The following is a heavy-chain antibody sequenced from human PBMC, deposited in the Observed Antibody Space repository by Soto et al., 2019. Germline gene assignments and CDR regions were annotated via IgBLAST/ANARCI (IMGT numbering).Heavy chain of an antibody. V-gene: IGHV4-31*03. D-gene: IGHD7-27*01. J-gene: IGHJ4*03. CDR1: GDSIRGGGHY. CDR2: VYHSGST. CDR3: ARDTGLAPTVWGY. Sequence: QVQLQESGPGLVKPSQTLSLTCSVSGDSIRGGGHYWNWIRQFPGKGLEWIGYVYHSGSTHYSPSIRGRLTISIDTSKNMFSLRLISVTAADTALYYCARDTGLAPTVWGYWGHGTQVTVSS.